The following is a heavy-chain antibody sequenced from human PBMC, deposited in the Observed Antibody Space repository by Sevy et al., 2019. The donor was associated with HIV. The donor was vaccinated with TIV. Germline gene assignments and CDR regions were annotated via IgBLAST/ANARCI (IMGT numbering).Heavy chain of an antibody. V-gene: IGHV3-23*01. CDR1: GFTFSKYS. D-gene: IGHD2-8*01. CDR2: LSFGCGEI. CDR3: AREGSTKPHDY. J-gene: IGHJ4*02. Sequence: GGSLRLSCAASGFTFSKYSMSWVRQPPGKGLEWVSTLSFGCGEINYADSVKGRFTISRDNSKSSVYLQMNNLRPVDTAVYYCAREGSTKPHDYWGQGTLVTVSS.